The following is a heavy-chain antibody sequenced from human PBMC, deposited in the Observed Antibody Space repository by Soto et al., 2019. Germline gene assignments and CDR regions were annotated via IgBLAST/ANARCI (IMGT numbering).Heavy chain of an antibody. CDR3: ARDRTDFWSRYPALYYEYYYMDV. J-gene: IGHJ6*03. Sequence: EVQLVESGGGLVQPGGSLRLSCAASGFTFSSYSMNWVRQAPGKGLDWDSYISSSSRTIYYADHVKGRFSIYRDNAKKSLYVQMNSLRAEDTAVYYCARDRTDFWSRYPALYYEYYYMDVGGKGTTVTVSS. CDR1: GFTFSSYS. V-gene: IGHV3-48*01. CDR2: ISSSSRTI. D-gene: IGHD3-3*01.